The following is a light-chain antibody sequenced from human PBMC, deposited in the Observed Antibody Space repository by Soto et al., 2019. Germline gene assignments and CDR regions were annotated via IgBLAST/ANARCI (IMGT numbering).Light chain of an antibody. J-gene: IGKJ5*01. CDR3: QQRNIWPPIT. Sequence: EIVLTQSPGTLSLSPGERATLSCRASQSVSSSYLAWYQQKPGQPPRLLIYDASNRATGIPARFSGSGSETDFTLTISSLEPEDFAVYYCQQRNIWPPITFGQGTRLEIK. CDR2: DAS. V-gene: IGKV3D-20*02. CDR1: QSVSSSY.